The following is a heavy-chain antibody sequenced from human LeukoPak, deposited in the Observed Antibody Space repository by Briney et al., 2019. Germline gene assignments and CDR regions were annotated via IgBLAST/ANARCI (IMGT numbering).Heavy chain of an antibody. CDR3: ARGDYYGSGSRYFDY. CDR1: GGSITSGGYY. Sequence: SETPSLTCAVSGGSITSGGYYWNWIRQPPGKGLEWIGYFYHSGINYYNPSLRSQVTISVDTSKNQFSVKLSSVTAADTAVYYCARGDYYGSGSRYFDYWGQGTLVTVSS. V-gene: IGHV4-30-2*01. J-gene: IGHJ4*02. D-gene: IGHD3-10*01. CDR2: FYHSGIN.